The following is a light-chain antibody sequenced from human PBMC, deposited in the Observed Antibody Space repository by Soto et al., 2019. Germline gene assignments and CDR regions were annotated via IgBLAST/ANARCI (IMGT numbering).Light chain of an antibody. CDR2: DVS. J-gene: IGLJ1*01. CDR3: SSYTSSSTLLYV. CDR1: SSDVGGYNY. Sequence: QSALTQPASVSGSPGQSITISCTGTSSDVGGYNYVSWYQQHPGKAPKLMIYDVSNRPSGVSNRFSGSKSGNTASLTISGPQAEDVADYYCSSYTSSSTLLYVFGTGAKVTVL. V-gene: IGLV2-14*01.